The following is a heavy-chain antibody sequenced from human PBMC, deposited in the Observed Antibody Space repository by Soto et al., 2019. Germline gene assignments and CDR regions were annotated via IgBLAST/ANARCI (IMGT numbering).Heavy chain of an antibody. Sequence: QVQLVESGGGVVQPGTSLRLSCAVSGFPFSTYGFHWVRQPPGKGLEWVPVIVSDGSAKYHADSVEGRFTISRDNSKDTLYLQMNSLRAEDTAVYYCARDDAFGNENGFDIWGQGTMVTVSS. CDR3: ARDDAFGNENGFDI. V-gene: IGHV3-33*01. J-gene: IGHJ3*02. D-gene: IGHD1-1*01. CDR2: IVSDGSAK. CDR1: GFPFSTYG.